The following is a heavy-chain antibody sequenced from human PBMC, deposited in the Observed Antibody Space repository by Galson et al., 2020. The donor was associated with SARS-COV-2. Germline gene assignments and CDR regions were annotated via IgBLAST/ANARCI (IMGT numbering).Heavy chain of an antibody. CDR2: IKSKTDGGTT. J-gene: IGHJ3*02. V-gene: IGHV3-15*01. CDR1: AFIFSNAW. CDR3: STIYSGSYPGALNI. D-gene: IGHD1-26*01. Sequence: TGGSLRLSCTASAFIFSNAWMAWVRQAPGKGLEWVGRIKSKTDGGTTDYAAPVKGRFTISRDESKNMLYLQMSSLKAEDTAVYYCSTIYSGSYPGALNIWGQGTMVTVSS.